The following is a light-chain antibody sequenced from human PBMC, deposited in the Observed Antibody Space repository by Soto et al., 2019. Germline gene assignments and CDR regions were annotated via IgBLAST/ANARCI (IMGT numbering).Light chain of an antibody. J-gene: IGKJ3*01. V-gene: IGKV1-9*01. Sequence: DIQLTQSPSFLSASVGDRVTITCRASQGISSYLAWYQQKPGKAPKLLIYAASTLQSGVPSRFSGSGSGTEFTLTISSLQPEDFATYCCQQLNSYPPELTFGPGTKVDIK. CDR1: QGISSY. CDR3: QQLNSYPPELT. CDR2: AAS.